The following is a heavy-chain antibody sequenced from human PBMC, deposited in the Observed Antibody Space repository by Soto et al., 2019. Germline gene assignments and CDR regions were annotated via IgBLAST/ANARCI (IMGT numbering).Heavy chain of an antibody. V-gene: IGHV1-18*01. D-gene: IGHD3-22*01. J-gene: IGHJ4*02. Sequence: GASVKVSCKASGYTFTSYGISWVRQAPGQGLEWMGWISAYNGNTNYAQKLQGRVTMTTDTSTSTAYMELRSLRSDDTAVYYCARTEDYYDSSGVSLGFDYWGQGTLVTVSS. CDR1: GYTFTSYG. CDR2: ISAYNGNT. CDR3: ARTEDYYDSSGVSLGFDY.